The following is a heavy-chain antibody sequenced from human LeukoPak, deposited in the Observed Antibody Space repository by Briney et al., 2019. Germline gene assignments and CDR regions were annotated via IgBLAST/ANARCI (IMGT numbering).Heavy chain of an antibody. CDR1: GFTFSSYW. V-gene: IGHV3-7*01. Sequence: GGSLRLSCAASGFTFSSYWMSWVRQAPGKGLEWVANIKQDGSEKYYVDSVKGRFTISRDNAKNSLYLQMNSLRAEDTAVYYCARDRTDYYDSSGYDAFNIWGQGTMVTVSS. J-gene: IGHJ3*02. D-gene: IGHD3-22*01. CDR2: IKQDGSEK. CDR3: ARDRTDYYDSSGYDAFNI.